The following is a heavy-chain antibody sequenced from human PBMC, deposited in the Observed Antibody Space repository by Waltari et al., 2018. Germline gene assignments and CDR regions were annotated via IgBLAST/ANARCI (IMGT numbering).Heavy chain of an antibody. D-gene: IGHD5-12*01. CDR1: GDSISSSGYY. V-gene: IGHV4-39*01. CDR2: FYYTGST. Sequence: QLQLQESGPGLVKPSETLSLTCTVSGDSISSSGYYWGWTRQPPGKGLEWIGSFYYTGSTSYNPSLKSRVTISVDTSKNQLSLKVSSVTAADTAVYFCARGNKDGYNWYYWGQGTLVTVSS. CDR3: ARGNKDGYNWYY. J-gene: IGHJ4*02.